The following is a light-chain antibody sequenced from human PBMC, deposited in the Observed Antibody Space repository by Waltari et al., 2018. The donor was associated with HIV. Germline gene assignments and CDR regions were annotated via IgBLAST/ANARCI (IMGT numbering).Light chain of an antibody. J-gene: IGKJ2*01. Sequence: MTRNPHSLSASGGDRVTITCRASQTISSYLDWYLQKPGKAPKLLIYATSNLQSGVPSRFSGSGSGTDFTLTISSLQPEDFATYYCQQSYTTPYTFGQGTKLEIK. CDR3: QQSYTTPYT. CDR2: ATS. V-gene: IGKV1-39*01. CDR1: QTISSY.